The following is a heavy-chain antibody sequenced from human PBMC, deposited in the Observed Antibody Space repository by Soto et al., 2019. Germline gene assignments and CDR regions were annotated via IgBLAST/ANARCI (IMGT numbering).Heavy chain of an antibody. CDR3: ARVVRKIFGVVNSMDV. Sequence: SETLSLTCAVSGYSISSGYYWGWIRQPPGKGLEWIGSIYHSGSTYYNPSLKSRVTISVDTSKNQFYLKLSSVTAADKAVYYCARVVRKIFGVVNSMDVWGQGATVTVSS. CDR2: IYHSGST. J-gene: IGHJ6*02. D-gene: IGHD3-3*01. V-gene: IGHV4-38-2*01. CDR1: GYSISSGYY.